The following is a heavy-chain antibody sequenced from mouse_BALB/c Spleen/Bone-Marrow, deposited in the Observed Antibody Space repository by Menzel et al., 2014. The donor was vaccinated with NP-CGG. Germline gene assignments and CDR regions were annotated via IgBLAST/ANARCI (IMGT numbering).Heavy chain of an antibody. J-gene: IGHJ4*01. CDR3: ASRSSYLYAMDY. CDR2: INPYNDGT. CDR1: GYTFTSYV. V-gene: IGHV1-14*01. D-gene: IGHD1-1*01. Sequence: VQLQQSGPELVKPGASVKMSCKASGYTFTSYVVHWVKQKPGQGLEWIGYINPYNDGTKYNEKFKGKATLTSDKSSSTAYMELSSLPSEDSAVYYCASRSSYLYAMDYWGQGTSVTVSS.